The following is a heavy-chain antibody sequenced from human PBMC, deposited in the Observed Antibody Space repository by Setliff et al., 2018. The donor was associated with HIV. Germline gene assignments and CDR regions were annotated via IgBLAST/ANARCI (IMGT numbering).Heavy chain of an antibody. CDR3: ARGLGYCGGDCYSDLFDY. Sequence: ASVKVSCKASGYTFTDYAMHWVRQAPGQRLEWMGWINPKSGGINYAQKFQGRVTMTRDTSISTAYMELRRLRSDDTAMYYCARGLGYCGGDCYSDLFDYWGQGTLVTVSS. J-gene: IGHJ4*02. CDR1: GYTFTDYA. CDR2: INPKSGGI. V-gene: IGHV1-2*02. D-gene: IGHD2-21*02.